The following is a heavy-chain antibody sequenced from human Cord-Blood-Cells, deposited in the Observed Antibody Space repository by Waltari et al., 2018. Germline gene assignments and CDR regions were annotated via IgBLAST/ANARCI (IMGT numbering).Heavy chain of an antibody. CDR2: IYWDDDK. CDR3: AHSPGKKGILDY. D-gene: IGHD6-13*01. V-gene: IGHV2-5*02. CDR1: GFSLSTSGVG. J-gene: IGHJ4*02. Sequence: QITLKESGPTLVKPTQTLTLTCTFSGFSLSTSGVGVGWIRQPPGKALEWLALIYWDDDKRYSPSLKSRITITKDTSKSEVVRTRTNMDPVDTATYYCAHSPGKKGILDYWGQGTLVTVSS.